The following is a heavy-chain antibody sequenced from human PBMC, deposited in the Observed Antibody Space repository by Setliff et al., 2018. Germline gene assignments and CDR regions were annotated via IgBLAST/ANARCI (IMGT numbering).Heavy chain of an antibody. J-gene: IGHJ2*01. V-gene: IGHV3-21*01. D-gene: IGHD3-22*01. CDR3: ARSTLPYDSSGYYTGLYWYFDL. CDR1: GFTFSSYN. CDR2: ITSNSNYI. Sequence: GGSLRLSCAASGFTFSSYNMNWVRQAPGKGLEWVSSITSNSNYIYYADSVKGRFTISRDNAKNSLYLQMNSLRAEDTAVFYCARSTLPYDSSGYYTGLYWYFDLWGRGTLVTVSS.